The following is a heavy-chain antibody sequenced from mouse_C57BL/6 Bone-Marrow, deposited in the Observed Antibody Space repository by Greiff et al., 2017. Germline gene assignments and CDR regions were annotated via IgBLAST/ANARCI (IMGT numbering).Heavy chain of an antibody. Sequence: QVQLQQPGAELVKPGASVKLSCKASGYTFTSYWMHWVKQRPGQGLEWIGMIHPNSGSTNYNEKFKSKATLPVAKSSSTAYMQLSSLTSEDSAVYYCAREGDYYGSSYLYYYAMDYWGQGTSVTVSS. J-gene: IGHJ4*01. V-gene: IGHV1-64*01. CDR1: GYTFTSYW. CDR2: IHPNSGST. CDR3: AREGDYYGSSYLYYYAMDY. D-gene: IGHD1-1*01.